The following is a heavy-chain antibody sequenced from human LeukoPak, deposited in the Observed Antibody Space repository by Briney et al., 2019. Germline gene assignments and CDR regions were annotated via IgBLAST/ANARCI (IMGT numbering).Heavy chain of an antibody. CDR1: CDSVVIETYY. V-gene: IGHV4-61*01. J-gene: IGHJ1*01. CDR3: AGGHYSSPAH. D-gene: IGHD4-11*01. CDR2: IYNSQGA. Sequence: PSDTLSLTCTVSCDSVVIETYYWTWIRQTPGKGLEWIGFIYNSQGATYNPSLRSRVIISLDTSKNQFSLQLSFVTAADTAVYYCAGGHYSSPAHWGQGILVTVSS.